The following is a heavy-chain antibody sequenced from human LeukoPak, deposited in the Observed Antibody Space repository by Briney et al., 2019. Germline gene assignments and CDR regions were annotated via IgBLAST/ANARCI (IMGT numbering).Heavy chain of an antibody. CDR1: GFTVSSNY. CDR2: IYSGGST. J-gene: IGHJ4*02. Sequence: QPGGTLRLSCAASGFTVSSNYMSWVRQAPGKGLEWVSVIYSGGSTYYADSVKGRFTISRDNSKNTLYLQMNSLRAEDTAVYYCAGMSGYYGSGSLPSDYWGQGTLVTVSS. V-gene: IGHV3-53*01. D-gene: IGHD3-10*01. CDR3: AGMSGYYGSGSLPSDY.